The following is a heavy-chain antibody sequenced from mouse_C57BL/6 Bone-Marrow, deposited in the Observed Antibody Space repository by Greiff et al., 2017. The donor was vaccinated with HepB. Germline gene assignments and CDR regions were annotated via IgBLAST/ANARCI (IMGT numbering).Heavy chain of an antibody. Sequence: VQLQQSGAELVKPGASVKLSCKASGYTFTSYWMHWVKQRPGRGLEWIGRIDPNSGGTKYNEKFKSKATLTVDKPSSTAYMQLSSLTSEDSAVYYCARERLRREDYAMDYWGQGTSVTVSS. D-gene: IGHD2-4*01. CDR3: ARERLRREDYAMDY. CDR2: IDPNSGGT. J-gene: IGHJ4*01. CDR1: GYTFTSYW. V-gene: IGHV1-72*01.